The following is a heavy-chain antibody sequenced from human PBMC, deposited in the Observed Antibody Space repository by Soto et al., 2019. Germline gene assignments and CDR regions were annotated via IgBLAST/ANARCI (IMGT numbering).Heavy chain of an antibody. CDR2: IIPIFGTA. CDR1: GGTFSSYA. J-gene: IGHJ4*02. V-gene: IGHV1-69*13. D-gene: IGHD6-13*01. CDR3: ASVGHSRDTPEFDX. Sequence: SLKVSCKASGGTFSSYAISWVRQAPGQGLEWMGGIIPIFGTANYAKKFQGRVTITADESTRTAYMELSSLRSEDTAVYYCASVGHSRDTPEFDXWGQGTLVTVSX.